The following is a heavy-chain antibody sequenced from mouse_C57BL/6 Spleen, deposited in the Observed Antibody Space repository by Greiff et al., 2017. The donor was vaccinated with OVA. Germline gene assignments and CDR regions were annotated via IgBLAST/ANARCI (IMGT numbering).Heavy chain of an antibody. D-gene: IGHD2-4*01. CDR1: GYTFTSYW. Sequence: QVQLQQPGAELVKPGASVKLSCKASGYTFTSYWMHWVKQRPGQGLEWIGMIHPNSGSTNYNEKFKSKATLTVDKSSSTAYMQLSSLTSEDSAVYYCARHDYDKYCDVWGTGTTVTVSS. CDR2: IHPNSGST. V-gene: IGHV1-64*01. J-gene: IGHJ1*03. CDR3: ARHDYDKYCDV.